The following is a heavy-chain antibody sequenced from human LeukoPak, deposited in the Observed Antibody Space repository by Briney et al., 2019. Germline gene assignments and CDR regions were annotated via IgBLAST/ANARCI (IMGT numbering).Heavy chain of an antibody. CDR1: GFTFSSYA. J-gene: IGHJ5*02. CDR3: ARLLRAGYSSSTHNWFGP. D-gene: IGHD6-13*01. Sequence: QPGRSLRLSCAASGFTFSSYAMHWVRQAPGKGLEWVAVISYDGSNKYYADSVKGRFTISRDNAKNSLYLQMNSLRAEDTAVYYCARLLRAGYSSSTHNWFGPWGQGTLVTVSS. V-gene: IGHV3-30*04. CDR2: ISYDGSNK.